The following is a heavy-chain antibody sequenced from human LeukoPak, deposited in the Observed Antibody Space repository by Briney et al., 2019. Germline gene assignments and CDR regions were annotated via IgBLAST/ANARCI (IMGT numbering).Heavy chain of an antibody. J-gene: IGHJ3*02. CDR2: IYNDGST. Sequence: GGSLRLSCAAAGLTVSSSNMSWVRQAPGKGLEGVSIIYNDGSTYYADSMKGRFTISRDNSKNTLYLQVNSLRAEDTAMYYCARNILFSLHICGQGTMVTVSS. V-gene: IGHV3-53*01. CDR1: GLTVSSSN. D-gene: IGHD2/OR15-2a*01. CDR3: ARNILFSLHI.